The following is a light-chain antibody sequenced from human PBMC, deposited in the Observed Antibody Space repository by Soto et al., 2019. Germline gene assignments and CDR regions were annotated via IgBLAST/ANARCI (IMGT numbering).Light chain of an antibody. CDR3: QPHNNWPVVT. V-gene: IGKV3-15*01. CDR1: RTISRN. J-gene: IGKJ4*01. CDR2: GAS. Sequence: EMVMTQSPVTLSGSPGERVTLSCRASRTISRNLAWYQQKPGQAPRLLIYGASTRATGIPDRFSGSGSGTEFTLTINSLQSEDFARYYCQPHNNWPVVTFGGGTRVEIK.